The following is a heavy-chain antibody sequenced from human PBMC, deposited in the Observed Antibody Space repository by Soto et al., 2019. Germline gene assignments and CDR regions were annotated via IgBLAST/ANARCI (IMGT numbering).Heavy chain of an antibody. V-gene: IGHV4-30-2*01. D-gene: IGHD5-18*01. J-gene: IGHJ3*02. CDR2: IYHSGST. CDR3: ARERYSSGRSAFDI. CDR1: GGSISSGGSS. Sequence: PSQTLSLTCAVSGGSISSGGSSWGWIRQPPGKGLEWIGYIYHSGSTYYNPCLKSRVTISVDRSKNQCYLKLSSVTAADTAVYYFARERYSSGRSAFDIWGQGTMVTVAS.